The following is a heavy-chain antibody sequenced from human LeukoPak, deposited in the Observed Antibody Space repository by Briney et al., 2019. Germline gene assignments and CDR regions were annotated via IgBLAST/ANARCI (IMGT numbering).Heavy chain of an antibody. J-gene: IGHJ4*02. CDR1: GFTFSNYW. V-gene: IGHV3-74*01. CDR2: INSDGSTT. Sequence: GGSLRLSCAASGFTFSNYWMHWVRQAPGKGLVWVSRINSDGSTTTYADSVKGRFTISRDNAKNRLYLQMNSLRAEDTAVYYCARGPSGWGSLDSWGQGTLVTVSS. D-gene: IGHD7-27*01. CDR3: ARGPSGWGSLDS.